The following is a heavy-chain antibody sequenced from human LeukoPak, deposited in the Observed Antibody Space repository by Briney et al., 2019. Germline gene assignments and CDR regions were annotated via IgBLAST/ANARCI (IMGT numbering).Heavy chain of an antibody. CDR3: ARGGSSGYHYNAFDI. J-gene: IGHJ3*02. Sequence: HTGRSLRISCAAPGFTFSVYEMKWVRQAPGKGLMCVSSISISGTSMYYAESVKGRFTITRDNSKTSLYLQMSSLRAEDTAVYYCARGGSSGYHYNAFDIWGQGTMVTVSS. V-gene: IGHV3-48*03. D-gene: IGHD3-22*01. CDR1: GFTFSVYE. CDR2: ISISGTSM.